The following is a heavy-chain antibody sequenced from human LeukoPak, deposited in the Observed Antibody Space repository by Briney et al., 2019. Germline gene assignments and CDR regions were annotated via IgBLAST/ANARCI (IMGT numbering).Heavy chain of an antibody. CDR2: IYPGDSDT. CDR1: GYSFTSYW. V-gene: IGHV5-51*01. J-gene: IGHJ4*02. D-gene: IGHD3-10*01. CDR3: ARLLGLGYYYGSGDFDY. Sequence: GESLKISXKGSGYSFTSYWIGWVRQMTGKGPEWMGIIYPGDSDTRYSPSFQGQVTISADKSISTAYLQWSSLKASDTAMYYCARLLGLGYYYGSGDFDYWGQGTLVTVSS.